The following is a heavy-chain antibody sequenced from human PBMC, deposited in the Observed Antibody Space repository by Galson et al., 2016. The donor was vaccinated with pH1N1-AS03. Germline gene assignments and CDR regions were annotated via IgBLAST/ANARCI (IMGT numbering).Heavy chain of an antibody. CDR2: ISAYYGDT. Sequence: SVKVSCKASGYTFTTYGISWVRQAPGQGLEWMAWISAYYGDTHFAHKFQERVTLTRDTSTATAYMELRNLRSDDTAVYYCVRESEISGVVFFNYWGQGTLVTVSS. V-gene: IGHV1-18*01. D-gene: IGHD3-3*01. CDR1: GYTFTTYG. CDR3: VRESEISGVVFFNY. J-gene: IGHJ4*02.